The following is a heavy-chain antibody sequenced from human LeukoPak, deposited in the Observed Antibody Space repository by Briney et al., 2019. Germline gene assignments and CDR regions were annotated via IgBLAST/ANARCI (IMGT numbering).Heavy chain of an antibody. CDR3: ARDLLNDESSSYFFDQ. Sequence: PGGSPRLSCAASGFTFSSYSMNWVRQAPGKGLEWVSYISKSSDRIYHADSVKGRFTISRDNAKNSLYLQMDSLRAEDTAVYYCARDLLNDESSSYFFDQWGQGTLVTVSS. D-gene: IGHD3-22*01. CDR2: ISKSSDRI. CDR1: GFTFSSYS. J-gene: IGHJ4*02. V-gene: IGHV3-48*04.